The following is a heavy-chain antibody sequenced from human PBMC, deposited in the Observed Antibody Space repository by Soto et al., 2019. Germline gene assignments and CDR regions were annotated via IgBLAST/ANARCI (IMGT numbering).Heavy chain of an antibody. D-gene: IGHD1-26*01. J-gene: IGHJ4*02. Sequence: ASVKVSCKASGYTFTIYGISWVRQAPGQGLEWMGWISAYNGNTNYAQKLQGRVTMTTDTSTSTAYMELRSLRSDDTAVYYCARVHPEWERLAYWGQGTLVTVSS. CDR3: ARVHPEWERLAY. CDR1: GYTFTIYG. CDR2: ISAYNGNT. V-gene: IGHV1-18*04.